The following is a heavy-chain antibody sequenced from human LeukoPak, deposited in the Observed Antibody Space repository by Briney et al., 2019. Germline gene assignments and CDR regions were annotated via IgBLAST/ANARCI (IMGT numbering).Heavy chain of an antibody. D-gene: IGHD6-6*01. CDR2: INHSGST. CDR1: GGSFSGYY. CDR3: ARGLCTLIAARPSAFDI. Sequence: SETLSLTCAVYGGSFSGYYWSWIRQPPGKGLEWFGEINHSGSTNDHPSLKSRVTISVDTSKNQFSLKLSSVTAADTAIYYCARGLCTLIAARPSAFDIWGQGTMVTVSS. J-gene: IGHJ3*02. V-gene: IGHV4-34*01.